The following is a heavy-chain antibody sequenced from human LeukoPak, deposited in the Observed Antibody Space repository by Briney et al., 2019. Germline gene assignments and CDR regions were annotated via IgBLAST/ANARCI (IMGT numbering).Heavy chain of an antibody. CDR2: IYPGDSDT. CDR3: ARTYYDILTGYYKPHWFDP. CDR1: GYSFTSYW. Sequence: GESLKISCKGSGYSFTSYWIGWVRQMPGKGLEWMGIIYPGDSDTRYSPSFQGQVTISTDKSISTAYLQWSSLKASNTAMYYCARTYYDILTGYYKPHWFDPWGQGTLVNVSS. V-gene: IGHV5-51*01. D-gene: IGHD3-9*01. J-gene: IGHJ5*02.